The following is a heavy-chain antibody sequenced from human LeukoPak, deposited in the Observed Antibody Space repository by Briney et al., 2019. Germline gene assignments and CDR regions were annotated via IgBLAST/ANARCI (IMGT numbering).Heavy chain of an antibody. J-gene: IGHJ4*02. CDR2: IYYSGST. CDR3: ARAPIQLWFDY. Sequence: KTSETLSLTCTVSGGSISSSSYYWGWIRQPPGKGLEWIGTIYYSGSTYYNPSLKSRVTISVDTSKNQFSLKLSSVTAADTAVYYCARAPIQLWFDYWGQGTLVTVSS. CDR1: GGSISSSSYY. V-gene: IGHV4-39*07. D-gene: IGHD5-18*01.